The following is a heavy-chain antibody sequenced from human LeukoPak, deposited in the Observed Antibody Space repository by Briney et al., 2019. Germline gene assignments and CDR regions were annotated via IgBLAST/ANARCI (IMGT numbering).Heavy chain of an antibody. CDR3: ARVGYSNSYDF. Sequence: GASVNVSCRASGYTFTNFDINWVRQATGQGLEWMAWMNPNNGNTGNAQKFQGRVTITRDSSISTAYMELSSLRSEDTAVYYCARVGYSNSYDFWGQGTLVTVSS. CDR1: GYTFTNFD. J-gene: IGHJ4*02. CDR2: MNPNNGNT. D-gene: IGHD5-18*01. V-gene: IGHV1-8*03.